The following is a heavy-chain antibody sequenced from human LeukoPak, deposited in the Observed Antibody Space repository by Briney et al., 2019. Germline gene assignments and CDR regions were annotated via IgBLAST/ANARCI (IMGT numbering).Heavy chain of an antibody. J-gene: IGHJ4*02. CDR2: IIPILGIA. Sequence: SVKVSCKVSGGTFSSYTISWVRQAPGQGLEWMGRIIPILGIANYAQKFQGRVTITADKSTSTAYMELSSLRSEDTAVYYCARGYCTNGVCYRFDYWGQGTLVTVSS. V-gene: IGHV1-69*02. CDR1: GGTFSSYT. D-gene: IGHD2-8*01. CDR3: ARGYCTNGVCYRFDY.